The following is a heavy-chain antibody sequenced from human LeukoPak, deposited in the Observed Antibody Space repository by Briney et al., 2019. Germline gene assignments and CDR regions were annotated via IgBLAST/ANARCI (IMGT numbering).Heavy chain of an antibody. CDR1: GFTFSSYS. CDR2: ISSRSTSI. J-gene: IGHJ4*02. V-gene: IGHV3-48*04. CDR3: VRGATVTATVSDPFDY. D-gene: IGHD4-11*01. Sequence: GGSLRLSCAASGFTFSSYSVNWVRQAPGKGLEWGSFISSRSTSIFYADSVKGRFTISRANAKNSLYLQMDSLRAEDTAVYSCVRGATVTATVSDPFDYWGQGTQVTVSS.